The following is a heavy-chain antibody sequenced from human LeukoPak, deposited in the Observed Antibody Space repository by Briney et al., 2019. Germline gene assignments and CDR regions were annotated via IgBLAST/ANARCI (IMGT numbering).Heavy chain of an antibody. CDR1: GYSISSGYY. CDR3: ARVTSRLGWFDP. Sequence: SETLSLTCTVSGYSISSGYYWGWIRQPPGNGLEWIGGISHSGSTYYKPSLKSRVTISVDTSKNQFSLKLRSVTAADTAVYYCARVTSRLGWFDPWGQGTLVTVSS. CDR2: ISHSGST. J-gene: IGHJ5*02. D-gene: IGHD1-14*01. V-gene: IGHV4-38-2*02.